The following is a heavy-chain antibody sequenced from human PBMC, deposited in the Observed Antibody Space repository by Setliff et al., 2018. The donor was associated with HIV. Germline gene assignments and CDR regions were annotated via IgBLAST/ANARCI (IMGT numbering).Heavy chain of an antibody. CDR1: GGSIINYF. CDR3: ARTRAPYFFDF. J-gene: IGHJ4*02. CDR2: VSSIGNT. V-gene: IGHV4-4*08. Sequence: SETLSLTCSVTGGSIINYFWGWIRMPPGKGLEWIGYVSSIGNTNYNPSLKSRVTISVDTSKNQFSLPLNSVTAADTAVYFCARTRAPYFFDFWGQGAQVTVSS. D-gene: IGHD1-26*01.